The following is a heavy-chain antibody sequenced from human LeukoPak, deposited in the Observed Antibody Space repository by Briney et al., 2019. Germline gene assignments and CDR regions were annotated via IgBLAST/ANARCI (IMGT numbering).Heavy chain of an antibody. CDR1: GYSFTSHY. J-gene: IGHJ4*02. D-gene: IGHD6-6*01. CDR2: INPSGSST. Sequence: ASVKVSCKASGYSFTSHYMHWVRQAPGQGLEWMGLINPSGSSTLYAQKFQGRVTITRDTSASTAYMELSSLRAEDTAVYYCARDLHDLCFGSSCPLGFDYWGQGTLVTVSS. CDR3: ARDLHDLCFGSSCPLGFDY. V-gene: IGHV1-46*01.